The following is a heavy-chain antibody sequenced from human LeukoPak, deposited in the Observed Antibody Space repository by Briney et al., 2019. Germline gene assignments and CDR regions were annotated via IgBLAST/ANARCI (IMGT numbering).Heavy chain of an antibody. CDR1: CGFIGSDN. V-gene: IGHV4-59*08. D-gene: IGHD3-9*01. Sequence: SEILSLSCTAACGFIGSDNCTWLRHPPRKLLEYIGYMYYTGGNNYNPSLKSRVTISVDTSKNQFSLKLSSVTAADTAVYYCARLKVVWSPRYYDILTGPGPFDYWGQGTLVTVSS. J-gene: IGHJ4*02. CDR2: MYYTGGN. CDR3: ARLKVVWSPRYYDILTGPGPFDY.